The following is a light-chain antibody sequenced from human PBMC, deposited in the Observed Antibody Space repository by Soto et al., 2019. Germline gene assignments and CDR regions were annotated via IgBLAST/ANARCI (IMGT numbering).Light chain of an antibody. Sequence: QSVLTQPPSVSGAPGQRITISCTGGSSNIGANFDVHWYQHLPGTAPKLLIYENNNRPSGVPDRFSGSKSVTSASLAITGLQAEHEADYYCQSYDGSVSGYVFGTGTKGTVL. CDR1: SSNIGANFD. CDR3: QSYDGSVSGYV. J-gene: IGLJ1*01. V-gene: IGLV1-40*01. CDR2: ENN.